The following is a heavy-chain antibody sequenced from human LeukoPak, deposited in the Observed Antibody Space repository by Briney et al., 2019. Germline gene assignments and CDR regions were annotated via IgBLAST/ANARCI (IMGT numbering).Heavy chain of an antibody. J-gene: IGHJ4*02. D-gene: IGHD4-23*01. CDR3: ARGGHGGRPNDY. CDR2: ISGSGGST. Sequence: GGSLGLSCAASGFTFSSYAMSWVRQAPGKGLEWVSAISGSGGSTYYADSVKGRFTISRDNSKNTLYLQMDSLRAEDTAVYYCARGGHGGRPNDYWGQGTLVTVSS. V-gene: IGHV3-23*01. CDR1: GFTFSSYA.